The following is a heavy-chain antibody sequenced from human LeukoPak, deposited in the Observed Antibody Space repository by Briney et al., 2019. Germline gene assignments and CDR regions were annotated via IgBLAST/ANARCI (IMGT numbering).Heavy chain of an antibody. Sequence: GGSLRLSCAASGFTFSSYSMSWIRQAPGKGLEWVSGIIESGGGTHYADSVKGRFTISRDNSQNTLYLQMISLRAEDTAVYYCAKDYKVRSGEPPIDYWGQGTLVTVSS. CDR3: AKDYKVRSGEPPIDY. J-gene: IGHJ4*02. D-gene: IGHD7-27*01. CDR2: IIESGGGT. CDR1: GFTFSSYS. V-gene: IGHV3-23*01.